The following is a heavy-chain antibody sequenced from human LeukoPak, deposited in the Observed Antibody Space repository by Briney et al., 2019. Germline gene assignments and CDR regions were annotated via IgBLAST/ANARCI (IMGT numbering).Heavy chain of an antibody. CDR3: AKDRERGYCSSTSCYFDY. D-gene: IGHD2-2*01. CDR2: ISGSGGST. V-gene: IGHV3-23*01. CDR1: GFTFSSYG. J-gene: IGHJ4*02. Sequence: GGSLRLSCAVSGFTFSSYGMNWVRQAPGKGLEWVSAISGSGGSTYYADSVKGRFTISRDNSKNTLYLQTNSLRAEDTAVYYCAKDRERGYCSSTSCYFDYWGQGTLVTVSS.